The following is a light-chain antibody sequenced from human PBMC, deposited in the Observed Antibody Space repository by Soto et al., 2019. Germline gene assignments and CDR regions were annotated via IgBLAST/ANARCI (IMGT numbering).Light chain of an antibody. Sequence: QSVLTQPASVPGSPGQSIAISCTGTSSDVGAYNSVSWYQQYPGKAPKLMIHDVSNRPSGVSDRFSGSKSGNTASLTISGLQAEDEADYYCSSYTSSSSYVFGSGTKLTVL. J-gene: IGLJ1*01. CDR3: SSYTSSSSYV. CDR1: SSDVGAYNS. CDR2: DVS. V-gene: IGLV2-14*01.